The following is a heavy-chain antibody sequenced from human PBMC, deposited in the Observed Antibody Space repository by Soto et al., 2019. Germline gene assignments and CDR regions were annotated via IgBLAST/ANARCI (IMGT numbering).Heavy chain of an antibody. J-gene: IGHJ4*02. D-gene: IGHD4-17*01. CDR1: GFIFNDYY. Sequence: GGSLRLSCAASGFIFNDYYMSWIRQAPGKGLEWLSNISGSSGSKKYADAGKGRFTISRDNAKKSLYLEMHSLRAEDTAVYYCARYAAEVTTFFDHWGQGTLVTVSS. CDR2: ISGSSGSK. CDR3: ARYAAEVTTFFDH. V-gene: IGHV3-11*06.